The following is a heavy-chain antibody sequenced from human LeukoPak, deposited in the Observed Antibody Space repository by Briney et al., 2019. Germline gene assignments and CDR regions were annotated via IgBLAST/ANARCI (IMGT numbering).Heavy chain of an antibody. D-gene: IGHD3-10*01. CDR2: ISYSGST. Sequence: SETLSLTCTVSGGSISNFYWSRIRQPPGKGLEWIGFISYSGSTNYNPSLKSRVTISVDTSKNQFSLKLSSVTAADTAVYYCARDQGVRGVMNYWGQGTLVTVSS. V-gene: IGHV4-59*12. J-gene: IGHJ4*02. CDR1: GGSISNFY. CDR3: ARDQGVRGVMNY.